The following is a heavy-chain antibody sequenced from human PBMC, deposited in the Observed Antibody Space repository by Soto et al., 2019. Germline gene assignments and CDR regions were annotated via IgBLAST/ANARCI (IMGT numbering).Heavy chain of an antibody. D-gene: IGHD3-16*01. CDR1: GGSISSDYYS. CDR2: IYHGGST. Sequence: QVQLQESGSGLVKPSETLSLTCAVSGGSISSDYYSWSWIRQPPGKDLEWIGYIYHGGSTYYNPSRRSRVTLSVATSKNHFALRLSSVTAADTGVYSCGRLTRLRNDAFDIWGQGTLVAVSS. CDR3: GRLTRLRNDAFDI. J-gene: IGHJ3*02. V-gene: IGHV4-30-2*01.